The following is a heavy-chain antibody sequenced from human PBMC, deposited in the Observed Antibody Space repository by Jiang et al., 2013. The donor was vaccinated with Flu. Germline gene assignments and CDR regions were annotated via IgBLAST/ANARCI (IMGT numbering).Heavy chain of an antibody. D-gene: IGHD2-2*01. J-gene: IGHJ5*02. CDR2: FDPEDGET. CDR1: GYTLTELS. Sequence: SGAEVKKPGASVKVSCKVSGYTLTELSMHWVRQAPGKGLEWMGGFDPEDGETIYAQKFQGRVTMTEDTSTDTAYMELSSLRSEDTAVYYCATDLSKYQLLYNWFDPGAREPWSPSPQ. CDR3: ATDLSKYQLLYNWFDP. V-gene: IGHV1-24*01.